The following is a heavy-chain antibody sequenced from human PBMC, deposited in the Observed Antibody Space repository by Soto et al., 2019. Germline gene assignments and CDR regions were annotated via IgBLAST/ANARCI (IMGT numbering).Heavy chain of an antibody. V-gene: IGHV3-48*02. D-gene: IGHD2-15*01. CDR1: GFSFSANA. CDR3: AKGQPVADY. J-gene: IGHJ4*02. CDR2: ISASTTTI. Sequence: GGSLRLSCGASGFSFSANAMNWVRQAPGKGLEWISYISASTTTIFYANSVKGRFTISRDNAKNSLYLQMNSLRDEDTAVYYCAKGQPVADYWGQGTLVPVYS.